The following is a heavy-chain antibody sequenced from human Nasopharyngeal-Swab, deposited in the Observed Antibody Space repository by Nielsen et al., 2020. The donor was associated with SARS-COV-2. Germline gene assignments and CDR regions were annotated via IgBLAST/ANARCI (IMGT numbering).Heavy chain of an antibody. D-gene: IGHD3-16*02. CDR1: GLTVSSNY. V-gene: IGHV3-53*04. J-gene: IGHJ4*02. CDR3: ARGKITFGGIIAALDY. Sequence: GESLKISCAASGLTVSSNYMSWVRQAPGKGLEWVSIIYSGGSTYYADSVKGRFTISRHSSKSTLYLRMNSLRAEDTAVYYCARGKITFGGIIAALDYWGQGTLVTVSS. CDR2: IYSGGST.